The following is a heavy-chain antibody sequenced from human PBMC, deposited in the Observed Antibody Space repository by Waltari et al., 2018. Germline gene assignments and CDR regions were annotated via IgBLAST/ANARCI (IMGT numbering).Heavy chain of an antibody. D-gene: IGHD1-26*01. CDR3: ARDNVGYFDY. J-gene: IGHJ4*02. CDR1: GFTFRSYG. CDR2: IRYDGSNK. Sequence: QVQLVESGGGLVQPVRPLRLSCAASGFTFRSYGMHGVRQAPGKGLEWVAFIRYDGSNKYYADSVKGRFTISRDNSKNTLYLQMNSLRAEDTAVYYCARDNVGYFDYWGQGTLVTVSS. V-gene: IGHV3-30*02.